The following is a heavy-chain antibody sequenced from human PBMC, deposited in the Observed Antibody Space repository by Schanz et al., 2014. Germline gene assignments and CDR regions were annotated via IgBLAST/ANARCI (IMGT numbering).Heavy chain of an antibody. D-gene: IGHD1-26*01. CDR2: ISSSSIYT. CDR1: GFTFSSYG. Sequence: VQLVESGGGVVQPGRSLRLSCATSGFTFSSYGMHWVRQAPGKGLEWVSYISSSSIYTNYADSVKGRFTISRDNAKNALYLQMNSPRPEDTAVYYCAKEGSIYWDRSVDYWGQGTLVTVSS. CDR3: AKEGSIYWDRSVDY. V-gene: IGHV3-21*05. J-gene: IGHJ4*02.